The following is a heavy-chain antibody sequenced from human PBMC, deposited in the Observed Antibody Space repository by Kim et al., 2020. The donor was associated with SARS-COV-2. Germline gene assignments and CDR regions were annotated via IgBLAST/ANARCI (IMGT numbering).Heavy chain of an antibody. CDR1: GFTFDDYA. V-gene: IGHV3-9*01. CDR2: ISWNSGSI. J-gene: IGHJ4*02. D-gene: IGHD7-27*01. Sequence: GGSLRLSCAASGFTFDDYAMHWVRQAPGKGLEWVSGISWNSGSIGYADSVKGRFTISRDNAKNSLYLQMNSLRAEDTALYYCAKDGFLGLTNYYFDYWGQGTLVTVSS. CDR3: AKDGFLGLTNYYFDY.